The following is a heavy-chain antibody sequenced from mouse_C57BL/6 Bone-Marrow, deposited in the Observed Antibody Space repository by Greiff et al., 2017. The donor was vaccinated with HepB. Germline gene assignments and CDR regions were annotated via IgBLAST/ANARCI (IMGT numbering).Heavy chain of an antibody. J-gene: IGHJ3*01. CDR2: IHPSDSDT. D-gene: IGHD1-1*01. CDR3: AMESYYYGISPWFAY. V-gene: IGHV1-74*01. CDR1: GYTFTSYW. Sequence: QVQLQQPGAELVKPGASVKVSCKASGYTFTSYWMHWVKQRPGQGLEWIGRIHPSDSDTNYNQKFKGKATLTVDKSSSTAYMQLSSLTSEDSAVYYCAMESYYYGISPWFAYWGQGTLVTVSA.